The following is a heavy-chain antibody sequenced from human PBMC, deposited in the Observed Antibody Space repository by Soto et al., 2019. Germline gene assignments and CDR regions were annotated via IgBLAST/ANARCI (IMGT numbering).Heavy chain of an antibody. D-gene: IGHD3-9*01. CDR3: ARDRGYFDWLLQTYYYYGMDV. Sequence: QVQLQESGPGLVKPSETLSLTCTVSGGSVSSGSYYWSWIRQPPGKGLEWIGYIYYSGSTNYNPSLKSRVTISVDTSKNQFSLKLSSVTAADTAVYYCARDRGYFDWLLQTYYYYGMDVWGQGTTVTVSS. J-gene: IGHJ6*02. CDR2: IYYSGST. V-gene: IGHV4-61*01. CDR1: GGSVSSGSYY.